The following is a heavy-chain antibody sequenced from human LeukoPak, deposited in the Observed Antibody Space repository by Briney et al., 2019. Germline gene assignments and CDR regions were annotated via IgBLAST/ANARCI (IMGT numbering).Heavy chain of an antibody. CDR1: GGSFSGYY. CDR3: ARVIPTTYYYGSGSYKYNWFDP. D-gene: IGHD3-10*01. CDR2: INHSGST. J-gene: IGHJ5*02. Sequence: NSSETLSLTCAVYGGSFSGYYWSWIRQPPGKGLEWIGEINHSGSTNYNPSLKSRVTISVDTSKNQFSLKLSSVTAADTAVYYCARVIPTTYYYGSGSYKYNWFDPWGQGTLVTVSS. V-gene: IGHV4-34*01.